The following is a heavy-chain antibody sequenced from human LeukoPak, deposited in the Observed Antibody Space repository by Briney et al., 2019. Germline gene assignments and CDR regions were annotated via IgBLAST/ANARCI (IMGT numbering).Heavy chain of an antibody. J-gene: IGHJ1*01. CDR1: GFTFSDYY. V-gene: IGHV3-11*06. CDR3: ARGPDIVVVVAATAEYFQH. Sequence: GGSLRLSCAASGFTFSDYYMSWIRQAPGKELQWVSSISSSSSYICYADSVKGRFTISRDNAKNSLYLQMNSLRAEDTAVYYCARGPDIVVVVAATAEYFQHWGQGTLVTVSS. CDR2: ISSSSSYI. D-gene: IGHD2-15*01.